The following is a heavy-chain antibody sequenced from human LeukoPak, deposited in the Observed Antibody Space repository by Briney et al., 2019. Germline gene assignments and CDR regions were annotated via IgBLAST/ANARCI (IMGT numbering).Heavy chain of an antibody. J-gene: IGHJ4*02. Sequence: NPSETLSLTCTVSGGSISSCSYYWVWIRQPPGKGLEWIGSFSYSGSTYYNPSLKSRVTISMDTSKNQFSLRLSSVTAADTAIYYCARGYSYGYTNDYWGQGTLVTVSS. V-gene: IGHV4-39*07. D-gene: IGHD5-18*01. CDR2: FSYSGST. CDR3: ARGYSYGYTNDY. CDR1: GGSISSCSYY.